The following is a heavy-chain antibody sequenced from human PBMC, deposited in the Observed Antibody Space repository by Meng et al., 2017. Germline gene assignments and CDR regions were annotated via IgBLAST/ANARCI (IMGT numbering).Heavy chain of an antibody. V-gene: IGHV1-8*01. CDR3: ARVHHHAYYDFWSGYYRGAFDI. D-gene: IGHD3-3*01. CDR2: MNPNSGNT. J-gene: IGHJ3*02. Sequence: ASVKVSCKASGYTFTSYDINWVRQATGQGLEWMGWMNPNSGNTGYAQKFQGRVTMTRNTSISTAYMELSSLRSEDTAVYYCARVHHHAYYDFWSGYYRGAFDIWGQGTMVTVSS. CDR1: GYTFTSYD.